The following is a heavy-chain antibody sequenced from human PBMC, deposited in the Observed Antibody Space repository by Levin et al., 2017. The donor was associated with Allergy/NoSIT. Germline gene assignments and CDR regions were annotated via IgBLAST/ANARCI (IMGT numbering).Heavy chain of an antibody. CDR3: ARDLGGVVTDWFDP. V-gene: IGHV1-2*02. CDR2: INPKSGGT. CDR1: GYTFTGYY. Sequence: ASVKVSCKASGYTFTGYYMHWVRQAPGQGLEWMGWINPKSGGTNYAQKFQGRVTMTRDTSISTAYMELSRLRSDDTAVYYCARDLGGVVTDWFDPWGQGTLVTVSS. D-gene: IGHD3-3*01. J-gene: IGHJ5*02.